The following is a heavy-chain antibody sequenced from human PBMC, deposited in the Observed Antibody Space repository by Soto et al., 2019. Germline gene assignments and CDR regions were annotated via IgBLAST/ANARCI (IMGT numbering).Heavy chain of an antibody. V-gene: IGHV1-3*01. Sequence: ASVKVSCEASGYTFTSYAMHWVRQAPGQRLEWMGWINAGNGNTKYSQKFQGRVTITRDTSASTAYMELSSLRSEDTAVYYCARAQGYYSSSWWGPFDYWGQGTLVTVSS. J-gene: IGHJ4*02. CDR2: INAGNGNT. CDR1: GYTFTSYA. D-gene: IGHD6-13*01. CDR3: ARAQGYYSSSWWGPFDY.